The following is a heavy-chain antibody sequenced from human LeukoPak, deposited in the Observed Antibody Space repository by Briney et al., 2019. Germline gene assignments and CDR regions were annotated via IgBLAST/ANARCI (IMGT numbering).Heavy chain of an antibody. CDR1: GGSISSGGYY. V-gene: IGHV4-31*03. D-gene: IGHD3-3*01. Sequence: SETLSLTCTVSGGSISSGGYYWSWIRQHPGKGLEWIGYIYYSGSTYYNPSLKSRVTISVDTSKNQFSLKLSSVTAADTAVYYCARVITIFGVVISTTSYYGMDVWGQGTTVTVSS. J-gene: IGHJ6*02. CDR2: IYYSGST. CDR3: ARVITIFGVVISTTSYYGMDV.